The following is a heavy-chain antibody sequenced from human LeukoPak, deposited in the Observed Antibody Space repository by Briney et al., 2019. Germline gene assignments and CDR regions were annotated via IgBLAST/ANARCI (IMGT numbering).Heavy chain of an antibody. D-gene: IGHD5-12*01. CDR3: ARGPSGYEPFDY. Sequence: PGGSLRLSCAASGFTFSSYSMNWVRQAPGKGLEWVSSISSSSSYIYYADSVKGRFTISRDNAKNSLYLQMNSLRAEDTAVYYCARGPSGYEPFDYWGQGTLVTVSS. V-gene: IGHV3-21*01. CDR2: ISSSSSYI. J-gene: IGHJ4*02. CDR1: GFTFSSYS.